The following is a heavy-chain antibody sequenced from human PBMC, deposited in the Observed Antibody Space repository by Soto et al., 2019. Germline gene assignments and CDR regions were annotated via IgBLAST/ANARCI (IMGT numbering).Heavy chain of an antibody. CDR1: GFSFSSHG. D-gene: IGHD3-10*01. J-gene: IGHJ6*03. CDR3: ARGNGGYYYYMDV. Sequence: PGGSLRLSCVASGFSFSSHGMHWVRQAPGKGLEWVAVVWYDGNNKYYADSVKGRFTVSRDNSKNTMYLQMNSLRAEDTSVYFCARGNGGYYYYMDVWGKGTTVTVSS. CDR2: VWYDGNNK. V-gene: IGHV3-33*01.